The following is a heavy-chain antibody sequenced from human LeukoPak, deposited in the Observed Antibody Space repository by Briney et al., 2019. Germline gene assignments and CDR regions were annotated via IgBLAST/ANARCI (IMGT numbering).Heavy chain of an antibody. J-gene: IGHJ6*02. CDR3: ARSPTYYYGMDV. CDR1: GFTFSSYG. Sequence: GGSLRLSCAASGFTFSSYGMHWVRQAPGKGLEWVAFIRYDGSNKYYADSVKGRFTIPRDNSKNTLYLQMNSLRAEDTAVYYCARSPTYYYGMDVWGQGTTVTVSS. CDR2: IRYDGSNK. V-gene: IGHV3-30*02.